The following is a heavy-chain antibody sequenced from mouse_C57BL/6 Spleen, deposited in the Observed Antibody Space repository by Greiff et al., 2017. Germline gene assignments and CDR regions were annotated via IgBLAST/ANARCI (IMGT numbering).Heavy chain of an antibody. J-gene: IGHJ3*01. Sequence: VQLQQSGPELVKPGASVKISCKASGYSFTGYYMNWVKQSPEKSLEWIGEINPSTGGTTYNPKFKAKATLTVDKSSSTAYMHLKSLTSEDSAVYYCANPFYDGYYAWFAYCGQGTLVTVSA. CDR2: INPSTGGT. CDR1: GYSFTGYY. D-gene: IGHD2-3*01. V-gene: IGHV1-42*01. CDR3: ANPFYDGYYAWFAY.